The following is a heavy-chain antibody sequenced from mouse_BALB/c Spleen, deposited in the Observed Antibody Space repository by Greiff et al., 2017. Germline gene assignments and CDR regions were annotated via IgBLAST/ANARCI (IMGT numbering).Heavy chain of an antibody. CDR1: GFTFSSFG. CDR2: ISSGSSTI. V-gene: IGHV5-17*02. Sequence: EVQVVESGGGLVQPGGSRKLSCAASGFTFSSFGMHWVRQAPEKGLEWVAYISSGSSTIYYAATVKGRFTISRDNPKNTLFLQMTSLRSEDTAMYYCARSYGYGFDYWGQGTTLTVSS. CDR3: ARSYGYGFDY. D-gene: IGHD1-2*01. J-gene: IGHJ2*01.